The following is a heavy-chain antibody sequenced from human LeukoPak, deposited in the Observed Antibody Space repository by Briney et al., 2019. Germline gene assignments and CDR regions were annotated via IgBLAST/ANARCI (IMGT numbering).Heavy chain of an antibody. V-gene: IGHV3-30-3*01. CDR3: ARDGELVGYYYYGMDV. Sequence: GGSLRLSCVASGFTFKYHAINWVRQAPGKGLEWVAFISNDGTNTYYADSMKGRFTISRDNSKNTLYLQMNSLRAEDTAVYYCARDGELVGYYYYGMDVWGQGTTVTVSS. D-gene: IGHD1-26*01. J-gene: IGHJ6*02. CDR2: ISNDGTNT. CDR1: GFTFKYHA.